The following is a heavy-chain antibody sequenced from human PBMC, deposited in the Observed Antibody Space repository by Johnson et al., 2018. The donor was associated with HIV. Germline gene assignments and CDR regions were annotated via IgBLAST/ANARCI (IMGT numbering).Heavy chain of an antibody. CDR2: IGTAGDT. CDR1: GFTFSSYA. V-gene: IGHV3-13*01. J-gene: IGHJ3*02. CDR3: ARGWQQRAFDI. D-gene: IGHD6-13*01. Sequence: MQLVESGGGVVQPGRSLRLSCAASGFTFSSYAMHWVRQAPGKGLEWVSAIGTAGDTYYPGSVKGRFTISRDNSKNTLYLQMNSLRAEDTAVYYCARGWQQRAFDIWGQGTMVTVSS.